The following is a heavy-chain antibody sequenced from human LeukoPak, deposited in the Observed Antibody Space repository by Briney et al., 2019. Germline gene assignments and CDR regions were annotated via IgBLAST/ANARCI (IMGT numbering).Heavy chain of an antibody. CDR3: TTENWGRGDY. CDR2: IYSGGST. D-gene: IGHD3-16*01. J-gene: IGHJ4*02. V-gene: IGHV3-53*05. CDR1: GFTVSSNY. Sequence: GRSLRLSCAASGFTVSSNYMSWVRQAPGKGLEWVSVIYSGGSTYYADSVKGRFTISRDNSKNTLYLQMNTLQIDDTAVYYCTTENWGRGDYWGQGTLITVSS.